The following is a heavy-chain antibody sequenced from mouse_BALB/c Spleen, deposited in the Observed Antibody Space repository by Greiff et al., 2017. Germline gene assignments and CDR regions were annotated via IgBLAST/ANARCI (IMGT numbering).Heavy chain of an antibody. CDR1: GYAFSSSW. CDR2: IYPGDGDT. CDR3: ARSYDDGYFDV. V-gene: IGHV1-82*01. Sequence: QVQLQQSGPELVKPGASVKISCKASGYAFSSSWMNWVKQRPGQGLEWIGRIYPGDGDTNYNGKFKGKATLTADNSSSTAYMQLSSLTSVDSAVYFCARSYDDGYFDVWGAGTTVTVSS. D-gene: IGHD2-14*01. J-gene: IGHJ1*01.